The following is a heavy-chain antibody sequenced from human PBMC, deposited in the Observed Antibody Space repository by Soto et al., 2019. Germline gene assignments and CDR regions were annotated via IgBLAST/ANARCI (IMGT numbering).Heavy chain of an antibody. Sequence: QVQLQQWGAGLLKPSETLSLTCAVYGGSFSGHSWTWIRQSPGKVLEWIGDINHSGRVNYSPSLKSRVTISLDTSKNQFSLTLSAVTAVDTAMYYCSTRAYDTNGYYRFDPWGQGTLVTVSS. CDR3: STRAYDTNGYYRFDP. J-gene: IGHJ5*01. CDR2: INHSGRV. CDR1: GGSFSGHS. V-gene: IGHV4-34*01. D-gene: IGHD3-22*01.